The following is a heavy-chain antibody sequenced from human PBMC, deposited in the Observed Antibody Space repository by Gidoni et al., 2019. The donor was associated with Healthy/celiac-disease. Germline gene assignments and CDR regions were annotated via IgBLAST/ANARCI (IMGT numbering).Heavy chain of an antibody. D-gene: IGHD6-19*01. CDR3: ARGIAVAARGGLYGMDV. J-gene: IGHJ6*02. CDR2: MNPNSGNT. V-gene: IGHV1-8*01. CDR1: GYTFTSYD. Sequence: QVQLVQSGAEVKKPGASVQVSCKASGYTFTSYDIKWVRQATGQGLEWMGWMNPNSGNTGYAQKFQGRVTMTRNTSISTAYMELGSLRSEDTAVYYCARGIAVAARGGLYGMDVWGQGTTVTVSS.